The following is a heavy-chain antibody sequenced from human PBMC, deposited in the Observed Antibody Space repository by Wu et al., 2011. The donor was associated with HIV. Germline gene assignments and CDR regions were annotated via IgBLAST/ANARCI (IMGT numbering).Heavy chain of an antibody. J-gene: IGHJ5*02. Sequence: QVQLVQSGAEVKKPGASVKVSCKASGYTFTDYYIYWVRQAPGQGLEWLGWLNPNSGATNYAQKFQGRVTMTRDTSISTAYMELSRLRSDDTAVYYCAREGLMNMIVNKGWLDPWGRGTLLSVSS. CDR2: LNPNSGAT. V-gene: IGHV1-2*02. D-gene: IGHD3-16*01. CDR1: GYTFTDYY. CDR3: AREGLMNMIVNKGWLDP.